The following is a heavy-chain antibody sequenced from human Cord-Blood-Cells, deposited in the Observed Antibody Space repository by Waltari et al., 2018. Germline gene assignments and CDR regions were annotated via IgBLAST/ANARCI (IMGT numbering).Heavy chain of an antibody. V-gene: IGHV1-2*02. CDR3: ARVRPAANWFDP. CDR1: GYTFTGYY. Sequence: QVQLVQSGAEVKKPGDSVTGSCKASGYTFTGYYMPWGRQAPGQGLEWMGWINPNSGGTNYAQKFQGRVTMTRDTSISTAYMELSRLRSDDTAVYYCARVRPAANWFDPWGQGTLVTVSS. CDR2: INPNSGGT. D-gene: IGHD2-2*01. J-gene: IGHJ5*02.